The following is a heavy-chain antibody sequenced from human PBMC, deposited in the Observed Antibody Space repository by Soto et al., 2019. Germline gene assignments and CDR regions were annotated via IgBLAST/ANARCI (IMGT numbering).Heavy chain of an antibody. D-gene: IGHD6-19*01. CDR3: ARDLRVRKRSRRGWSN. V-gene: IGHV4-34*01. Sequence: QVQLQQWGAGLLKPSETLSLTCAVYGGSFSEFYWGWSRQPPGKGLERIGQITHRGSTNYNPSLKSRVTISVDTSKKHFSLNLSSVTAAHRAVYYCARDLRVRKRSRRGWSNWGQGTLVTVSS. J-gene: IGHJ4*02. CDR2: ITHRGST. CDR1: GGSFSEFY.